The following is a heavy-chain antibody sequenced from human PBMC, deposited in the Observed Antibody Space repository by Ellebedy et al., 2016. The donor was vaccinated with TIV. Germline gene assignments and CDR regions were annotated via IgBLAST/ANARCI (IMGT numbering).Heavy chain of an antibody. CDR2: ITYSGST. CDR1: GDSINSYY. Sequence: MPSETLSLTCTVSGDSINSYYWSWIRQPPGKGLEWIGYITYSGSTNYSPSLKSRVTMSLDTSKNQVSLKLSSVTASDTALYYCARGMTAVNPWGQGTLVTVSS. J-gene: IGHJ5*02. V-gene: IGHV4-59*01. CDR3: ARGMTAVNP. D-gene: IGHD4-17*01.